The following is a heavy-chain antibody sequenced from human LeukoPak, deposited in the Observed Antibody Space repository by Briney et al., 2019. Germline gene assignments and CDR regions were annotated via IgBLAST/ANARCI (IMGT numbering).Heavy chain of an antibody. J-gene: IGHJ5*02. CDR2: IYSDGTT. CDR3: ARAIHGAT. CDR1: GFTVSRDY. D-gene: IGHD3-10*01. Sequence: PGGSLRLSCAASGFTVSRDYMSWVRQAPGKGLEWVPFIYSDGTTFYADSVKGRFTISRDNSKNTLYPQMNSLRAEDTAVYYCARAIHGATWGQGTLVTVSS. V-gene: IGHV3-66*01.